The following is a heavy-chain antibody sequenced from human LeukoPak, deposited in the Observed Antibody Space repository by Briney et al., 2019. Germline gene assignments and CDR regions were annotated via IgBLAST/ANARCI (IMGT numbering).Heavy chain of an antibody. V-gene: IGHV3-23*01. D-gene: IGHD5-24*01. CDR3: AKRKRDGYNSPIDY. CDR1: GFSFSSYA. Sequence: GGSLRLSCAASGFSFSSYAMTWVRQAPGKGLEYVSEIGGSGRSTYYADSVQGRFTISRDNSGNTVYLQMNSLKAEDTAVYYCAKRKRDGYNSPIDYWGQGALVTVSS. CDR2: IGGSGRST. J-gene: IGHJ4*02.